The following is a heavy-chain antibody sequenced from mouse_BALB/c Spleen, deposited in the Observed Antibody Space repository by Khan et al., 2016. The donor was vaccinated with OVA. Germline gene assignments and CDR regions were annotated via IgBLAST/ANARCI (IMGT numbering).Heavy chain of an antibody. CDR2: IDPYNGVT. Sequence: VQLQQSGPELVRPGASVKVSCKASGYAFTTYNMYWVKQSHGKSLEWIGYIDPYNGVTNYNQNFKDKATLTVGKSSSAAYMHLDSLTSEDSAVYFCARSSDGYYPLADWGQGTLVTVSA. J-gene: IGHJ3*01. CDR3: ARSSDGYYPLAD. D-gene: IGHD2-3*01. CDR1: GYAFTTYN. V-gene: IGHV1S135*01.